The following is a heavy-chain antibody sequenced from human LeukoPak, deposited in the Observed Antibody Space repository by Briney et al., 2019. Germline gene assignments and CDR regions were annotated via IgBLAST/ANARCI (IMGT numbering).Heavy chain of an antibody. CDR2: INHSGST. V-gene: IGHV4-34*01. D-gene: IGHD3-9*01. CDR3: ARHSFDDWFDP. J-gene: IGHJ5*02. Sequence: SETLSLTCAVYGGSFSGYYWSWIRQPPGKGLEWIGEINHSGSTNYNPSLKSRVTISVDTSKNQFSLKLSSVTAADTAVYYCARHSFDDWFDPWGQGTLVTVSS. CDR1: GGSFSGYY.